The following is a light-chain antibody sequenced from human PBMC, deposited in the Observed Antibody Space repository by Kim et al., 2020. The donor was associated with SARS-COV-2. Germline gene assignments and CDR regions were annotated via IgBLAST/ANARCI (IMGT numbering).Light chain of an antibody. J-gene: IGLJ2*01. CDR1: SLRKSY. CDR3: NSRDISTNHWA. CDR2: GEN. Sequence: SSELTQDPAVSVALGQTGTITCQGDSLRKSYANWYQQKPRQAPVLVIFGENKRPSGIPDRFSGSSSGNTAFLTISGAQAEDEGDYYCNSRDISTNHWAFGGGTQLTVL. V-gene: IGLV3-19*01.